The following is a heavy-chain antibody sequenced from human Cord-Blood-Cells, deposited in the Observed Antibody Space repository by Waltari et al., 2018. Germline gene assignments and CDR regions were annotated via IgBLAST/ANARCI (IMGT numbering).Heavy chain of an antibody. Sequence: QVQLVQSGAEVKKPGSSVKVSCKASGGTFSSYAISWVRKAPGQGLEWMGGIIPIFGTANYAQKFQGRVTITADESTSTAYMELSSLRSEDTAVYYCARDRLGYCSSTSCYYFDYWGQGTLVTVSS. D-gene: IGHD2-2*01. J-gene: IGHJ4*02. CDR1: GGTFSSYA. CDR3: ARDRLGYCSSTSCYYFDY. V-gene: IGHV1-69*01. CDR2: IIPIFGTA.